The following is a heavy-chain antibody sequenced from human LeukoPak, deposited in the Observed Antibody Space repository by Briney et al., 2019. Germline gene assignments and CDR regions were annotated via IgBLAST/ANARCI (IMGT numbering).Heavy chain of an antibody. CDR2: INPNSGGT. CDR3: ARAMSLSVPAAIPYYYYGMDV. V-gene: IGHV1-2*02. Sequence: ASVKLSCKASGYTFTGYYMHWVRQAPGQGLEWMGWINPNSGGTNHAQKFQGRVTMTRDTSISTAYMELSRLRSDDTAVYYCARAMSLSVPAAIPYYYYGMDVWGQGTTVTVSS. J-gene: IGHJ6*02. D-gene: IGHD2-2*01. CDR1: GYTFTGYY.